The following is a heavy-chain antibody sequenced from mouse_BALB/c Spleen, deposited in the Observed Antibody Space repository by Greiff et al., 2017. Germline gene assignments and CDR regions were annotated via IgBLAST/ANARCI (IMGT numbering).Heavy chain of an antibody. J-gene: IGHJ1*01. CDR3: ANRSGSSPYWYFDV. CDR1: GYTFTDYA. V-gene: IGHV1S137*01. D-gene: IGHD1-1*01. Sequence: VQLQQSGAELVRPGVSVKISCKGSGYTFTDYAMHWVKQSHAKGLEWIGVISTYYGDASYNHKFKGKATMTVAKSSSTSYMDLARLTSEDSAIYYSANRSGSSPYWYFDVWGAGTTVTVSS. CDR2: ISTYYGDA.